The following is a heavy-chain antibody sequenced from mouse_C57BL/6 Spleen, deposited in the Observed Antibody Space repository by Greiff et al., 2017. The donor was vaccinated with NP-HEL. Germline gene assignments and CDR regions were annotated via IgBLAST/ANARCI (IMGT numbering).Heavy chain of an antibody. J-gene: IGHJ2*01. D-gene: IGHD3-3*01. V-gene: IGHV3-2*02. Sequence: DVKLQESGPGLVKPSPSLSLTCTVTGYSFTSGYGWNWIRQFPGNKLEWMGYISYSGSTNYNPSLKRRISITRDTSKNQFFMQVNAVTTEDTATYYCARTSRIKYWGQGTTLTVSS. CDR2: ISYSGST. CDR3: ARTSRIKY. CDR1: GYSFTSGYG.